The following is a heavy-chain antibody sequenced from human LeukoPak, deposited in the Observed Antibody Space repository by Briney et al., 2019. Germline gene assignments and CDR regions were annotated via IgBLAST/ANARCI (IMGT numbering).Heavy chain of an antibody. D-gene: IGHD6-13*01. V-gene: IGHV3-21*01. J-gene: IGHJ4*02. Sequence: GGSLRLSCAASGFTFSSYSMNWVRQAPGKGPEWVSSISSSSSYIYYAGSVKGRFTISRDNAKNSLYLQMNSLRAEDTAVYYCARSFLSIAAAATDYWGQGTLVTVSS. CDR1: GFTFSSYS. CDR2: ISSSSSYI. CDR3: ARSFLSIAAAATDY.